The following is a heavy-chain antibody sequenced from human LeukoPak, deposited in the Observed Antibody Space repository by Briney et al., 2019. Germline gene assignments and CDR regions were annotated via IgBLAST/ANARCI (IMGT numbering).Heavy chain of an antibody. CDR3: AKISPLDYGGKPWALDI. CDR2: IDPSGGGT. J-gene: IGHJ3*02. V-gene: IGHV3-23*01. D-gene: IGHD4-23*01. Sequence: GGSLRLFCAASGFTFSSYAMSWVRQTPGKALEWVSGIDPSGGGTYYADSVKGRFTISRDNSKNTLYLQMNSLRAEDTAAYYCAKISPLDYGGKPWALDIWGQGTMVTVSS. CDR1: GFTFSSYA.